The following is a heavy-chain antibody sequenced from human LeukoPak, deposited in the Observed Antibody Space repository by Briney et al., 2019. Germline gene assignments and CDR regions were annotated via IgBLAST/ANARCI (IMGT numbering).Heavy chain of an antibody. CDR2: IYYSGST. CDR1: GGSISSGGYY. J-gene: IGHJ5*02. D-gene: IGHD2-21*02. Sequence: PSETLSLICTVSGGSISSGGYYWSWIRQHPGKGLEWIGYIYYSGSTYYNPSLKSRVTISVDTSKNQFSLKLSSVTAADTAVYYCARGLLFSWFDPWGQGTLVTVSS. V-gene: IGHV4-31*03. CDR3: ARGLLFSWFDP.